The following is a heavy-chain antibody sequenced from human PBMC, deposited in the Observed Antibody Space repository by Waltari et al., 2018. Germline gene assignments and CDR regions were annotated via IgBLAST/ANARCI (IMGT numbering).Heavy chain of an antibody. CDR3: ARLPHDSQPGP. D-gene: IGHD1-1*01. CDR1: GFTFVNNG. Sequence: EVQLVESGGDVVQPGGSLRLSCAASGFTFVNNGLNWVRQAPGKGLEWVSFISGSGSAKNYADSVKGRFTISRDNARNSLFLQMDSLRAEDTAVYYCARLPHDSQPGPWGQGTLVTVSS. J-gene: IGHJ5*02. CDR2: ISGSGSAK. V-gene: IGHV3-48*03.